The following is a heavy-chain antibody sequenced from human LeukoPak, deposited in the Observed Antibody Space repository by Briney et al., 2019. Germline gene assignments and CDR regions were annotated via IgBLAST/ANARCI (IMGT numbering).Heavy chain of an antibody. V-gene: IGHV4-31*03. D-gene: IGHD5-18*01. J-gene: IGHJ4*02. Sequence: SQTLSLTCTVSGGSISSGGYYWNWIRQHPGKGLEWIGYIYYSGSTYYNPSLKSRVTISVDTSKNQFSLKLSSVTAADTAVYYCAREGYSYGTPRTGFDYWGQGTLVTVSS. CDR2: IYYSGST. CDR3: AREGYSYGTPRTGFDY. CDR1: GGSISSGGYY.